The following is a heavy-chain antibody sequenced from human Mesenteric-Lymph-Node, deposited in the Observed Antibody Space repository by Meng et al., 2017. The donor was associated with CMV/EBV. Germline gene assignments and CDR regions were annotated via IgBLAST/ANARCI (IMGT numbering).Heavy chain of an antibody. V-gene: IGHV4-34*01. CDR3: ARGSSYDILTGYFDY. D-gene: IGHD3-9*01. CDR1: GGSFSGYY. CDR2: INHSGRT. J-gene: IGHJ4*02. Sequence: QVSLHHWGSGHLKPSATLSVTCAVYGGSFSGYYWNWIRQSPEKGLEWIGEINHSGRTTYNPSFTSRIIISVDTSTNQISLNMSSVTAADTAVYYCARGSSYDILTGYFDYWGQGALVTVSS.